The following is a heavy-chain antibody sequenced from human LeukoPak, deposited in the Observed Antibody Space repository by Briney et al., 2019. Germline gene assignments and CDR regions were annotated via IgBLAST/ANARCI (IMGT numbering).Heavy chain of an antibody. Sequence: PSETLSLTCTVSGGSISSYYWSWIRQPPGKGLEWIGYIYYSGSTNYNPSLKSRVTISVDTSKNQFSLKLSSVTAADTAVYYCARAYDYRFDPWGQGTLVTVSS. CDR1: GGSISSYY. CDR3: ARAYDYRFDP. D-gene: IGHD4-11*01. J-gene: IGHJ5*02. V-gene: IGHV4-59*01. CDR2: IYYSGST.